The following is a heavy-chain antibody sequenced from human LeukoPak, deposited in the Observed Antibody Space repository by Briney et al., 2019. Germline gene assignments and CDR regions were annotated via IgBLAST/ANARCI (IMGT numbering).Heavy chain of an antibody. CDR3: AREIKPAAI. D-gene: IGHD2-2*01. CDR1: GFTFSSYA. CDR2: ISYDGSNR. J-gene: IGHJ4*02. Sequence: GGSLRLSCAASGFTFSSYAMHWVRQAPGKGLEWVAVISYDGSNRYYADSVKGRFTISRDNSKNTLYLQMNSLRAEDTAVYYCAREIKPAAIWGQGTLVTVSS. V-gene: IGHV3-30-3*01.